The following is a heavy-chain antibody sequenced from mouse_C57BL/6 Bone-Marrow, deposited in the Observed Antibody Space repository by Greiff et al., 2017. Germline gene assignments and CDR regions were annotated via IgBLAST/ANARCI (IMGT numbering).Heavy chain of an antibody. CDR3: ASVSGGPFAY. Sequence: EVQLVESGGGLVKPGGSLKLSCAASGFTFSSYAMSWVRQTPEKRLEWVATISDGGSYTYYPDNVKGRFTISRDNAKNNLYLQMSHLKSEDTAMYYCASVSGGPFAYWGQGTLVTVSA. V-gene: IGHV5-4*01. CDR1: GFTFSSYA. J-gene: IGHJ3*01. CDR2: ISDGGSYT. D-gene: IGHD3-2*02.